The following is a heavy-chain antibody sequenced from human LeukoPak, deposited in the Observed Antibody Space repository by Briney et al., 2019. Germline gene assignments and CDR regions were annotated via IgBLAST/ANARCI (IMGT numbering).Heavy chain of an antibody. J-gene: IGHJ4*02. V-gene: IGHV3-21*01. CDR3: ARDGKILSFDY. D-gene: IGHD1-1*01. CDR2: ISSSSSYI. CDR1: GFTFSSYS. Sequence: KPGGSLRLSRAASGFTFSSYSMNWVRQAPGKGLEWVSSISSSSSYIYYADSVKGRFTISRDNAKNPLYLQMNSLRAEDTAVYYCARDGKILSFDYWGQGTLVTVSS.